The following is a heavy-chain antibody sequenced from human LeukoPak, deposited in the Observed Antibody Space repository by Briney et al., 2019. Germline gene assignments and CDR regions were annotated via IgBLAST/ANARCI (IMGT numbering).Heavy chain of an antibody. CDR3: ARDTRDYGFDY. J-gene: IGHJ4*02. V-gene: IGHV4-59*01. CDR2: IYYSGST. CDR1: GGSISSYY. D-gene: IGHD4-17*01. Sequence: SETLSLTCTVSGGSISSYYWSWIRQPPGKGLEWIGYIYYSGSTNYNPSLKSRVTISVDTSKNQFSLKLSSVTAADTAVYYCARDTRDYGFDYWGQGTLVTVSS.